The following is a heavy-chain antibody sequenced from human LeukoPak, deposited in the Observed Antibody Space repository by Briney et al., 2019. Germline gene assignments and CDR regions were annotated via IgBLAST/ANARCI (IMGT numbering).Heavy chain of an antibody. V-gene: IGHV1-24*01. CDR2: FDPEDGET. J-gene: IGHJ6*02. D-gene: IGHD3-10*01. Sequence: ASVKVSCKVSGYTLTELSMHWERQAPGKGLEWMGGFDPEDGETIYAQKFQGRVTMTEDTSTDTAYMELSSLRSEDTAVYYCAREIRGFGEEGLDVWGQGTTVTVSS. CDR3: AREIRGFGEEGLDV. CDR1: GYTLTELS.